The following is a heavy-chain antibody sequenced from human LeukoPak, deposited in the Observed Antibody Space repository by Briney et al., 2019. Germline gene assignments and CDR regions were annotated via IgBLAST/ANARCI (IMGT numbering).Heavy chain of an antibody. J-gene: IGHJ4*02. V-gene: IGHV3-21*01. Sequence: PGGSLRLSCAASGFTFSSYSMNWVRQAPGKGLEWISSITGSGSDTYYADSVKGRFTTSRDNAQNSLYLQMNNLRPEDTAVYYCARDLPPGDYGDYHGYWGQGTLVTVSS. CDR2: ITGSGSDT. CDR3: ARDLPPGDYGDYHGY. D-gene: IGHD4-17*01. CDR1: GFTFSSYS.